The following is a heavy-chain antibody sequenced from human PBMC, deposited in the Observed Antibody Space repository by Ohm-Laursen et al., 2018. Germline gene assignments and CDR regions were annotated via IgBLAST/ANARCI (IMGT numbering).Heavy chain of an antibody. CDR1: GFTFKNYW. Sequence: SLRLSCAASGFTFKNYWMHWVRQAPGKGLVWVSRIDSDGSSTDYADSVKGRFTISRDNAKNTLYLQMNSLRAEDTAVYYCARLIRFDYWGQETLVTVSS. CDR2: IDSDGSST. V-gene: IGHV3-74*01. CDR3: ARLIRFDY. J-gene: IGHJ4*02.